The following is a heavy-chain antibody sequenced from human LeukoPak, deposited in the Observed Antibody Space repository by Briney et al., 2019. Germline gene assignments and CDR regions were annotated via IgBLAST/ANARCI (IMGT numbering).Heavy chain of an antibody. V-gene: IGHV3-66*01. CDR1: GFTVSSNY. D-gene: IGHD3-22*01. Sequence: GGSLRLSCAASGFTVSSNYMSWVRQAPGKGLEWVSVIYSGGSTYYADSVKGRFTISRDNSKNTLYLQMNSLRAEDTAVYYCARGGSGYYYAHYGMDVWGQGTTVTVSS. J-gene: IGHJ6*02. CDR2: IYSGGST. CDR3: ARGGSGYYYAHYGMDV.